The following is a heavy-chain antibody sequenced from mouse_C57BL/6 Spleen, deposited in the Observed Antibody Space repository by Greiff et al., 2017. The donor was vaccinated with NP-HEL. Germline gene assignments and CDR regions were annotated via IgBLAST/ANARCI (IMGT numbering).Heavy chain of an antibody. V-gene: IGHV1-50*01. CDR1: GYTFTSYW. CDR2: IDPSDSYT. CDR3: ARVTTVPFDY. J-gene: IGHJ2*01. D-gene: IGHD1-1*01. Sequence: QVQLQQPGAELVKPGASVKLPCKASGYTFTSYWMQWVKQRPGQGLEWIGEIDPSDSYTNYNQKFKGKATLTVDTSSSTAYMQLSSLTSEDSAVYYCARVTTVPFDYWGQGTTLTVSS.